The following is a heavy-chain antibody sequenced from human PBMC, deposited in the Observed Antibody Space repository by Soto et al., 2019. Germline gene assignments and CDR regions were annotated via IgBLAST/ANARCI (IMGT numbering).Heavy chain of an antibody. Sequence: GGSLRLSFAASGFTFSTYSMNWVRQAPGKGLEWVSYISSRSYTKYYVDFVKVRFTISRDNAKNSLYLQMNSLRDEDTAVYYCARGGSSSDNGMDVWGQGTTVTVSS. CDR3: ARGGSSSDNGMDV. D-gene: IGHD6-6*01. V-gene: IGHV3-48*02. J-gene: IGHJ6*02. CDR1: GFTFSTYS. CDR2: ISSRSYTK.